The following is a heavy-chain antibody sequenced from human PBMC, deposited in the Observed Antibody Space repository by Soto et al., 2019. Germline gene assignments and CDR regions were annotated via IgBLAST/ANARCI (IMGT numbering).Heavy chain of an antibody. CDR2: IYYNGNT. CDR1: GGSVSNAGYY. J-gene: IGHJ6*02. CDR3: ARDGGYSRGYHYYGMDV. Sequence: QVQLQESGPGLVKPSETLSLTCTVSGGSVSNAGYYWSWIRQAPGKELEWIGYIYYNGNTNYNPSLKSRVTISVDMSKNQFSLKLSSVIAADTAVYYCARDGGYSRGYHYYGMDVWGQGTTVTVSS. V-gene: IGHV4-61*08. D-gene: IGHD5-18*01.